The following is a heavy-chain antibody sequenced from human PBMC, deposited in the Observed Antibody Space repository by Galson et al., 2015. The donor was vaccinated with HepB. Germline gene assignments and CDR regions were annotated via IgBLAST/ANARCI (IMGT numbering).Heavy chain of an antibody. V-gene: IGHV4-59*01. CDR1: GGSISSYY. D-gene: IGHD1-26*01. Sequence: SETLSLTCTVSGGSISSYYWSWIRQPPGKGLEWIGYIYYSGSTNYNPPLKSRVTISVDTSKNQFSLKLSSVTAADTAVYYCAGGEAGRGGPIGYWGQGTLVTVSS. J-gene: IGHJ4*02. CDR3: AGGEAGRGGPIGY. CDR2: IYYSGST.